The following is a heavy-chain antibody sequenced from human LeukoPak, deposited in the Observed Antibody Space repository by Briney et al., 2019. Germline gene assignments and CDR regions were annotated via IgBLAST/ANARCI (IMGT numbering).Heavy chain of an antibody. V-gene: IGHV3-23*01. D-gene: IGHD5-24*01. J-gene: IGHJ4*02. CDR2: ISGSGGST. CDR1: GFTFSSHG. CDR3: AKSRDGYNYRWELLY. Sequence: QTGGSLRLSCAASGFTFSSHGMSWVRQAPGKGLEWVSAISGSGGSTYYADSVKGRFTISRDNSKNTLYPQMNSLRAEDTAVYYCAKSRDGYNYRWELLYWGQGTLVTVSS.